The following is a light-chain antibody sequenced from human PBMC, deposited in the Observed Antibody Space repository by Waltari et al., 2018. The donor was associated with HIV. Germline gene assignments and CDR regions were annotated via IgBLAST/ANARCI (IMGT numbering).Light chain of an antibody. CDR3: QHYHSYPVT. Sequence: DIQMTQSPSSLSASVGDAVNIPCRASQGISNHLAWIQQKPGTAPKSLIFGASILQSWVPSRFRGSGSATDFTLTINNLQAEDFATYFCQHYHSYPVTFGGGTKVE. J-gene: IGKJ4*01. V-gene: IGKV1-16*01. CDR2: GAS. CDR1: QGISNH.